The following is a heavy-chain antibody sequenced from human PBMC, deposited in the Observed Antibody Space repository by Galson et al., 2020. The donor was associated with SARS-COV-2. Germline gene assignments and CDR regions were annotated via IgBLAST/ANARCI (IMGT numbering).Heavy chain of an antibody. CDR3: TRLLQDYYYYYGMDV. D-gene: IGHD2-15*01. CDR2: IRSKANRYAT. Sequence: GGSLRLSCAASGFTFSGSAMHWVRQASGKGREWVGRIRSKANRYATAYAASVKGRFTISRDDSKNTAYLQMNSLKTEDTAVYYCTRLLQDYYYYYGMDVWGQGTTVTVSS. J-gene: IGHJ6*02. CDR1: GFTFSGSA. V-gene: IGHV3-73*01.